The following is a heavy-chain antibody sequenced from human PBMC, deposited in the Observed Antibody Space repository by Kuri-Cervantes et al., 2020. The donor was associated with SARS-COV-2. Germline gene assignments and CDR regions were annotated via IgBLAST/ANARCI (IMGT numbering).Heavy chain of an antibody. J-gene: IGHJ6*02. Sequence: SVKVSCKASGGTFSTAIISWVRQGPGQGLEWMGGIIPILGIANYAQKFQGRVTITADKSTSTAYMELSSLRSEDTAVYYCAKERDILTGFHYYGMDVWGQGTTVTVSS. CDR1: GGTFSTAI. CDR3: AKERDILTGFHYYGMDV. CDR2: IIPILGIA. V-gene: IGHV1-69*10. D-gene: IGHD3-9*01.